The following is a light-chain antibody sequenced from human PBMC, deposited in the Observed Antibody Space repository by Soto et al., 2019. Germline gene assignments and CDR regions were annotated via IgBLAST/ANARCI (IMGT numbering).Light chain of an antibody. CDR2: GAS. V-gene: IGKV3-20*01. J-gene: IGKJ1*01. CDR3: QQYNNWPPRT. Sequence: EVLLTQSPGTLSLSPGDRATLSCRASQSVSSNSLAWYQQKPGQAPRLLIYGASRRATGIPDRFSGSGSGTDFTLIISSLQSEDFAVYYCQQYNNWPPRTFGQGTKVEIK. CDR1: QSVSSNS.